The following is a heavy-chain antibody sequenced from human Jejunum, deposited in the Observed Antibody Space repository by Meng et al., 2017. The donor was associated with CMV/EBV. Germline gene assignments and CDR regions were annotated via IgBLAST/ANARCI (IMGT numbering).Heavy chain of an antibody. CDR2: IDSDGSTT. J-gene: IGHJ3*02. D-gene: IGHD2-15*01. CDR3: ASSMQFDMDAFDM. Sequence: SRFSFGTKWMHWGRQAPGKGLVWVARIDSDGSTTSYADSVKGRFTISRDNAKNTLYLDMNSLRVGDTAVYYCASSMQFDMDAFDMWGQGTMVTVSS. CDR1: RFSFGTKW. V-gene: IGHV3-74*01.